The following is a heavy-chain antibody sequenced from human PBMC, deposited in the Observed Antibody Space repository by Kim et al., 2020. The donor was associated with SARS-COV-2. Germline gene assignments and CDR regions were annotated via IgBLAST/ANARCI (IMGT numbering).Heavy chain of an antibody. V-gene: IGHV4-59*13. J-gene: IGHJ4*02. Sequence: SETLSLTCTVSGGSISGYYWSWIRQPPGKGLDWIGYIFYTGSTNYNPSLKSRVIISLDTSKKQFSLKLSSVTAADTAVYYCARVGRGYYYGHIDYWGQGTQVIVSS. CDR1: GGSISGYY. D-gene: IGHD5-18*01. CDR2: IFYTGST. CDR3: ARVGRGYYYGHIDY.